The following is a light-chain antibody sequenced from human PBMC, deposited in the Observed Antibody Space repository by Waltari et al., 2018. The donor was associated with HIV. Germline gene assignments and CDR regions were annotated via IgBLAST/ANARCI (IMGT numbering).Light chain of an antibody. CDR3: GTWDSSLSAGV. J-gene: IGLJ3*02. CDR1: SSNIGTNY. CDR2: ENK. V-gene: IGLV1-51*02. Sequence: QSVLTQPPSVSAAPGQKVTISCSGTSSNIGTNYVSWYQQLPGTAPKLLIYENKKRPSGIPDRCAGSKSGTSATLGITGLQTGDEADYYCGTWDSSLSAGVFGGGTKVTV.